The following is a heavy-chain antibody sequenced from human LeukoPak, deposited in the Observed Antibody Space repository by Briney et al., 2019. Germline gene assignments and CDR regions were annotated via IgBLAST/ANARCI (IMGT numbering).Heavy chain of an antibody. J-gene: IGHJ4*02. Sequence: GRSVRLLCAACVFTFSSYAMSWVPHAPGRALECGAANSCSGGSTYYAESVKGRFTISRDNSKNTLYLQMNSLRAEDTAVYYCADAYCGGDCYSGGYFDYWGQGTLVTVSS. D-gene: IGHD2-21*01. V-gene: IGHV3-23*01. CDR2: NSCSGGST. CDR3: ADAYCGGDCYSGGYFDY. CDR1: VFTFSSYA.